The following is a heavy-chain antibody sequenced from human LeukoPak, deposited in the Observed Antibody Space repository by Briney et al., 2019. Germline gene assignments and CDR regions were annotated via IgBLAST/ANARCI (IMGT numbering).Heavy chain of an antibody. J-gene: IGHJ6*02. CDR3: ARDRRYCSSTSCYTTGYYYYGMDV. Sequence: GGPLRLSCAASGFTVSSNYMSWVRQAPGKGLEWVSVIYSGGSTYYSDSVKGRFTISRHNSKNTLYLQMNSLRAEDTAVYYCARDRRYCSSTSCYTTGYYYYGMDVWGQGTTVTVSS. D-gene: IGHD2-2*02. CDR1: GFTVSSNY. V-gene: IGHV3-53*04. CDR2: IYSGGST.